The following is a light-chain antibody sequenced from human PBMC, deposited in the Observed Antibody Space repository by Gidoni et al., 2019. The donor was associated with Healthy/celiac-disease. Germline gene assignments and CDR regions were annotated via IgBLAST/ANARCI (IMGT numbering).Light chain of an antibody. CDR1: QNVSSY. CDR3: QQRSNWPPIT. CDR2: DAS. Sequence: EILLTHSPATLSLSPGERATLSCRASQNVSSYLAWYQQKPGQAPRLLIYDASNRATGIPARFSGSGSGTDFTLTISSLEPEDFAVYYCQQRSNWPPITFGQGTRLEIK. V-gene: IGKV3-11*01. J-gene: IGKJ5*01.